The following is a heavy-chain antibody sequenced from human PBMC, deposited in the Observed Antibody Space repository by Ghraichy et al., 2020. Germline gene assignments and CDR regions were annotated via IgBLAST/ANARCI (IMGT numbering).Heavy chain of an antibody. D-gene: IGHD3-3*01. CDR3: ARDPVLRFLEWSFGFDY. V-gene: IGHV3-30*04. CDR1: GFTFSSYA. CDR2: ISYDGSNK. Sequence: GGSLRLSCAASGFTFSSYAMHWVRQAPGKGLEWVAVISYDGSNKYYADSVKGRFTISRDNSKNTLYLQMNSLRAEDTAVYYCARDPVLRFLEWSFGFDYWGQGTLVTVSS. J-gene: IGHJ4*02.